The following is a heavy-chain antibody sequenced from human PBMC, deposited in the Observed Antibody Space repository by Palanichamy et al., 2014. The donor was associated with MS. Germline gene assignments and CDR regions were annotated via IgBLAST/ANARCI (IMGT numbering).Heavy chain of an antibody. V-gene: IGHV1-69*04. Sequence: QVQLVQSGAEVKKPGSSVKVSCKASGGTFSSNAISWVRQAPGQGLEWMGRIIPILDIANYAQKFQGRVTITADKSTSTVYMEVSSLRSEDTAVYYCARVRWGGGSRNYYYYGMDVWGQGTTVTVSS. CDR3: ARVRWGGGSRNYYYYGMDV. J-gene: IGHJ6*02. CDR1: GGTFSSNA. D-gene: IGHD2-15*01. CDR2: IIPILDIA.